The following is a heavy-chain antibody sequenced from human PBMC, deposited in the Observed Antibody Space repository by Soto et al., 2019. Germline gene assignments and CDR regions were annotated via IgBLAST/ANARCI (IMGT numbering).Heavy chain of an antibody. V-gene: IGHV4-4*07. J-gene: IGHJ5*02. D-gene: IGHD1-1*01. CDR1: GASISGFY. CDR3: VRDGTKTLRDWFDP. CDR2: IYATGTT. Sequence: SETLSPTCTVSGASISGFYWSWIRKSAGKGLEWIGRIYATGTTDYNPSLKSRVMMSVDTSKKQFSLKLRSVTAADTAVYYCVRDGTKTLRDWFDPWGQ.